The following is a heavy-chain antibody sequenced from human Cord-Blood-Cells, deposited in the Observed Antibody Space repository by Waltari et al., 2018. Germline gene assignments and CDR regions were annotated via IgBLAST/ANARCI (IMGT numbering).Heavy chain of an antibody. D-gene: IGHD3-3*01. CDR3: ARAYYDFWSGYYYFDY. Sequence: TFSSYAMHRVRQAPGKGLEWVAVISYDGSNKYYADSVKGRFTISRDNSKNTLYLQMNSLRAEDTAVYYCARAYYDFWSGYYYFDYWGQGTLVTVSS. CDR1: TFSSYA. CDR2: ISYDGSNK. J-gene: IGHJ4*02. V-gene: IGHV3-30-3*01.